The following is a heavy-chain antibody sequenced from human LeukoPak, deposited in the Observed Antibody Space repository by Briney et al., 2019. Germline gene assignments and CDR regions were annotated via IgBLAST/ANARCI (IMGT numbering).Heavy chain of an antibody. J-gene: IGHJ4*02. D-gene: IGHD1-7*01. CDR2: IYYSGST. V-gene: IGHV4-59*08. Sequence: SETLSLTCTVSGGSISSYYWSWIRQPPGKGLEWIGYIYYSGSTNYNPSLKSRVTISVDTSKNQFSLKLSSVTAADTAVYYCARGILTGTTPVGYWGQGTLVTVSS. CDR3: ARGILTGTTPVGY. CDR1: GGSISSYY.